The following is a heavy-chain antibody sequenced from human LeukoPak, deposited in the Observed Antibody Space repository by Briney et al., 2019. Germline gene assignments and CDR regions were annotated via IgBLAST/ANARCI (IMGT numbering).Heavy chain of an antibody. V-gene: IGHV1-69*04. Sequence: AASVKVSCKASGGTFSSYAISWVRQAPGQGLEWMGRIIPILGIANYAQKFQGRVTITADKSTRTAYMELSSLRSEDTAVYYCAGGYCSSTSCYANYYYGMDVWGQGTTVTVSS. CDR2: IIPILGIA. CDR1: GGTFSSYA. J-gene: IGHJ6*02. D-gene: IGHD2-2*01. CDR3: AGGYCSSTSCYANYYYGMDV.